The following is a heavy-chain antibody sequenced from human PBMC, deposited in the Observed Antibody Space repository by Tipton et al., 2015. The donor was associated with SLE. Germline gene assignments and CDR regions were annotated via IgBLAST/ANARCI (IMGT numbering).Heavy chain of an antibody. CDR1: GGSISSSSYY. Sequence: TLSLTCTASGGSISSSSYYWGWIRQPPGKGLEWIGSIYYSGSTYYNPSLKSRVTISVDTSKNQFSLKLSSVTAADTAVYYCARWTRKAFDIWGQGTMVTVSS. CDR3: ARWTRKAFDI. D-gene: IGHD1-14*01. J-gene: IGHJ3*02. CDR2: IYYSGST. V-gene: IGHV4-39*07.